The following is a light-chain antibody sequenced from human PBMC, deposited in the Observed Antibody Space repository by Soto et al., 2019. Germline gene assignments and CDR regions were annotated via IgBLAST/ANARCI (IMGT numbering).Light chain of an antibody. V-gene: IGKV3-11*01. CDR3: QQRSNWPPRYT. J-gene: IGKJ2*01. CDR1: QSVSSY. CDR2: DAS. Sequence: EIVLTQSPATLSLSPGERATLSCRASQSVSSYLAWYQQKPGQAPRLLIYDASNRATGIPARFSGSGSGTDFTLTISSREPEDFAVYYCQQRSNWPPRYTFGQGTKLKIK.